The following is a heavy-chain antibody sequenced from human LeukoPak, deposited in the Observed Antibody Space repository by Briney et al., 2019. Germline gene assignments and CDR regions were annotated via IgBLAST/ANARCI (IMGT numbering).Heavy chain of an antibody. CDR3: AKTAYDSSGYYHYFDY. D-gene: IGHD3-22*01. V-gene: IGHV3-23*01. Sequence: GGSLRLSCAASGFTFSSYAMSWVRQAPGKGLEWVSAISGSDGSTYYADSVKGRLTISRDNSKNTLYLQMNSLRAEDTAVYYCAKTAYDSSGYYHYFDYWGQGTLVTVSS. J-gene: IGHJ4*02. CDR1: GFTFSSYA. CDR2: ISGSDGST.